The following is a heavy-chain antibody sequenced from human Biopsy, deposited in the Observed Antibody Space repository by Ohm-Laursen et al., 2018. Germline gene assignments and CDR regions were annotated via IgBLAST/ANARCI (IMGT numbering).Heavy chain of an antibody. V-gene: IGHV4-30-4*08. CDR1: GASIGSNDYY. Sequence: TLSLTCSVSGASIGSNDYYWTWIRQRPGKGLEWTGHISYSGSTYYNPSLKSRVTISVDMSKNQFSLKLTSVAAADTAVYYCARHRGGMPSSGNWFDHWGQGTLVTVSS. CDR3: ARHRGGMPSSGNWFDH. CDR2: ISYSGST. J-gene: IGHJ5*02. D-gene: IGHD2-2*01.